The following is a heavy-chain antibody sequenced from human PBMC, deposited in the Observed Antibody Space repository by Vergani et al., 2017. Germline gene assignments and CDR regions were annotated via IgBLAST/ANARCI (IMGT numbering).Heavy chain of an antibody. D-gene: IGHD3-22*01. Sequence: QVQLVQSGSELKKPGASVKFSCKASGYTFTRYAINWVRQAPGQGHEWMGWINTTTGNPTYAQGFTGRFVFSLDTSVTAAYLQINSLKAEDSALYYCARVLNGYDSCGSLGNWGQGTLLTVSS. CDR3: ARVLNGYDSCGSLGN. CDR2: INTTTGNP. J-gene: IGHJ4*02. V-gene: IGHV7-4-1*02. CDR1: GYTFTRYA.